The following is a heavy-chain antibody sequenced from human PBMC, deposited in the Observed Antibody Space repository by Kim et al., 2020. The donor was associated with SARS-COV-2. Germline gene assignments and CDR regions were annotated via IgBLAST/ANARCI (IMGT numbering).Heavy chain of an antibody. Sequence: KGRFTITRENAKNSLYLQMNSLRAGDTAVYYCARAPACSGGSCDGAFDIWGQGTMVTVSS. J-gene: IGHJ3*02. V-gene: IGHV3-13*01. D-gene: IGHD2-15*01. CDR3: ARAPACSGGSCDGAFDI.